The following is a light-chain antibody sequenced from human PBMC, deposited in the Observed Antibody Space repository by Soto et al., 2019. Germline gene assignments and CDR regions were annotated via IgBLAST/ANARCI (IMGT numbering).Light chain of an antibody. J-gene: IGLJ2*01. CDR2: RNN. V-gene: IGLV1-47*01. CDR1: SSNIGSNY. Sequence: QSVLTQPPSASGTPGQRVTISCSGSSSNIGSNYVYWYQQLPGTAPKLLIYRNNQRHSGVPDRFSGSKSGTSASLAISGLRSEDEADYYCAAWDDSLSALFGGGTKLTVL. CDR3: AAWDDSLSAL.